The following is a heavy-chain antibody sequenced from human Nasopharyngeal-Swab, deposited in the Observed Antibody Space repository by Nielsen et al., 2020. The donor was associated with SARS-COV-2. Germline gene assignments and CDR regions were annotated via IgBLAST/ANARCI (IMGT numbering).Heavy chain of an antibody. D-gene: IGHD3-3*01. CDR3: ARSPYYDFWSDYYTSFDY. Sequence: GRQAPGKGLEWVSSISSSSSYIYYADSVKGRFTISRDNAKNSLYLQMNSLRAEDTAVYYCARSPYYDFWSDYYTSFDYWGQGTLVTVSS. CDR2: ISSSSSYI. J-gene: IGHJ4*02. V-gene: IGHV3-21*01.